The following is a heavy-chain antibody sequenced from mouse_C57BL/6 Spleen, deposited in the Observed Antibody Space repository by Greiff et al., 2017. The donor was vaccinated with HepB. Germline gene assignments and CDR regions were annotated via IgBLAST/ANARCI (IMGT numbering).Heavy chain of an antibody. CDR3: ARSSGYRFAY. CDR1: GYSFTGYY. Sequence: VHVKQSGPELVKPGASVKISCKASGYSFTGYYMNWVKQSPEKSLEWIGEINPSTGGTTYNQKFKAKATLTVDKSSSTAYMQLKSLTSEDSAVYYCARSSGYRFAYWGQGTLVTVSA. J-gene: IGHJ3*01. V-gene: IGHV1-42*01. D-gene: IGHD3-2*02. CDR2: INPSTGGT.